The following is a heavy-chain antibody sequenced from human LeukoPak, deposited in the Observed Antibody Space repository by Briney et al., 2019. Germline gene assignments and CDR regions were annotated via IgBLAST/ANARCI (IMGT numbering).Heavy chain of an antibody. CDR1: GYSFTSYW. CDR2: IYPGDSDT. V-gene: IGHV5-51*01. CDR3: ACIAAAGDDAFDI. D-gene: IGHD6-13*01. J-gene: IGHJ3*02. Sequence: GESLKISCKGSGYSFTSYWIGWVRQMPGKGLEWMGIIYPGDSDTRYSPSFQGQVTISADKSISTAYLQWSSLKASDTAMYFCACIAAAGDDAFDIWGQGTMVTVSS.